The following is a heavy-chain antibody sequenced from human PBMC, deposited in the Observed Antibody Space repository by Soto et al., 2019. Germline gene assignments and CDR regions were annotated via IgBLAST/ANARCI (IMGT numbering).Heavy chain of an antibody. V-gene: IGHV3-30-3*01. J-gene: IGHJ4*02. CDR1: GFTFRDYA. CDR2: VSYDGTNT. Sequence: SLRLSCAASGFTFRDYAIHWVRQAPGKGLEWVAVVSYDGTNTYYADSVKGRFTISRDNAKNSLYLQMNSLRAEDTALYYCAKGLEYGSGSLMFDYWGQGTLVTVSS. CDR3: AKGLEYGSGSLMFDY. D-gene: IGHD3-10*01.